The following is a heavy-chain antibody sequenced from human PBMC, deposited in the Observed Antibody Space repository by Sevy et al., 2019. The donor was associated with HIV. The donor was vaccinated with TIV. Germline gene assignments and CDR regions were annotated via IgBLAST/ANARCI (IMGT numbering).Heavy chain of an antibody. J-gene: IGHJ4*02. CDR2: VNQDGSQQ. CDR1: AFTFSNFW. V-gene: IGHV3-7*01. Sequence: GGSLRLSCEASAFTFSNFWTSWVRQAPGKGLEWVANVNQDGSQQYYVDSVRGRFTISRDNANNSLYLQMGSLTVEDTAVYYCARRDTVSWGQGTLVTVSS. D-gene: IGHD4-17*01. CDR3: ARRDTVS.